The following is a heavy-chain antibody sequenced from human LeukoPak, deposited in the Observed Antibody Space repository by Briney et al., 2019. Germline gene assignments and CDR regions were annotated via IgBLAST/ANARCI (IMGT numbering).Heavy chain of an antibody. CDR3: ARDGVFNYDSSGYYLPNNRNFDY. D-gene: IGHD3-22*01. Sequence: ASVKVSCKASGYTFTSYDFNRVRQAPGQGPEWIGWMNPNSGTTGYAQKFQGRVTMTRDTSTSTAYMELRSLRSDDTAVYYCARDGVFNYDSSGYYLPNNRNFDYWGQGTLVTVSS. V-gene: IGHV1-8*01. CDR1: GYTFTSYD. J-gene: IGHJ4*02. CDR2: MNPNSGTT.